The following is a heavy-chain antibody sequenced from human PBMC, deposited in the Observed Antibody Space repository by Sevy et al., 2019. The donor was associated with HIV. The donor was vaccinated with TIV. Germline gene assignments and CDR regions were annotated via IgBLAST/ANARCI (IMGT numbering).Heavy chain of an antibody. CDR2: IRSKAYGGTT. CDR1: GFTFGDYA. D-gene: IGHD4-17*01. J-gene: IGHJ4*02. V-gene: IGHV3-49*03. CDR3: TGDYGDSRFDY. Sequence: GGSLRLSCTASGFTFGDYAMSWFRQAPGKGLEWVAFIRSKAYGGTTEYAASVKGRFTISRDDSKSIAYLQMNSLKTEDTAVYYCTGDYGDSRFDYWGQGTRVTVSS.